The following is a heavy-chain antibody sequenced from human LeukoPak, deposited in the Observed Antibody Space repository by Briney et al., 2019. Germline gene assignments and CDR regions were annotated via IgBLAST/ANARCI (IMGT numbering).Heavy chain of an antibody. Sequence: AASVKVSCKASGYTFTSYAMNWVRQAPGQGLEWMGWINTNTGNPTYAQGFTGRFVFSLDTSVSTAYLQISSLKAEDTAVYYCARYGVVTARRSYFDYWGQGTLVTVSS. CDR1: GYTFTSYA. CDR3: ARYGVVTARRSYFDY. CDR2: INTNTGNP. J-gene: IGHJ4*02. V-gene: IGHV7-4-1*02. D-gene: IGHD2-21*02.